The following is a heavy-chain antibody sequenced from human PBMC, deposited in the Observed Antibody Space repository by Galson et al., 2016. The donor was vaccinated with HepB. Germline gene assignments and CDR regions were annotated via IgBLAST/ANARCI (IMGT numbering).Heavy chain of an antibody. CDR2: FGDGGDI. CDR3: ASLRFKGFDL. CDR1: GFIFSSYA. Sequence: SLRLSCAASGFIFSSYAMTWVRQAPGKGPEWVSTFGDGGDIYYEDSVKGRFTISRDNSRNTLYLQMNSLRAEDTAVYYCASLRFKGFDLWGRCTLVTVAS. V-gene: IGHV3-23*01. D-gene: IGHD3-3*01. J-gene: IGHJ2*01.